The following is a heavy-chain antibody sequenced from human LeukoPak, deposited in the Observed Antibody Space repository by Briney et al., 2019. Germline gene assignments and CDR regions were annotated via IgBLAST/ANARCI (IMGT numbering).Heavy chain of an antibody. J-gene: IGHJ6*02. Sequence: GGSLRLSCSASGFTFNNFAMHWVRQAPGKGLEYVSAISRDGNSTYSADSVRDRFTISRDNSKNTMYLQMRSLRAEDTAVYYCVKVQGTWYYYYATDVWGQGTTVTVPS. CDR3: VKVQGTWYYYYATDV. CDR1: GFTFNNFA. CDR2: ISRDGNST. V-gene: IGHV3-64D*06.